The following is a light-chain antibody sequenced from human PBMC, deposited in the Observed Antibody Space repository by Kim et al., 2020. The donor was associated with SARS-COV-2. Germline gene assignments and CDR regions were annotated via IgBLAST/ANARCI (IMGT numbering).Light chain of an antibody. J-gene: IGKJ5*01. CDR1: QSDSDN. Sequence: SPGERATLSCRTSQSDSDNFAWYQQKPGQAPRLLLYGASTRATGSPARFSCSGSGTEFTLAISSLQSEDFAVYYCQQYNNWPPTTFGQGTRLVIK. CDR2: GAS. CDR3: QQYNNWPPTT. V-gene: IGKV3-15*01.